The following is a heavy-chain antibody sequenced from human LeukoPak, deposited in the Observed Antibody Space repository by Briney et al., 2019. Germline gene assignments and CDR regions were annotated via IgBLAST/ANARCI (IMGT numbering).Heavy chain of an antibody. D-gene: IGHD3-22*01. CDR2: IYYSGST. V-gene: IGHV4-39*01. Sequence: GSLRLSCAASEFTFSSYSMNWIRQPPGKGLEWIGSIYYSGSTYYNPSLKSRVTISVDTSKNQFSLKLSSVTAADTAVYYCASRVEFYYDSSGYYYFDYWGQGTLVTVSS. CDR1: EFTFSSYS. CDR3: ASRVEFYYDSSGYYYFDY. J-gene: IGHJ4*02.